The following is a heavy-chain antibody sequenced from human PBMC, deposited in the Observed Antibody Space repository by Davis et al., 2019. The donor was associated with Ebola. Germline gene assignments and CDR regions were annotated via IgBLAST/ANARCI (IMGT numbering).Heavy chain of an antibody. V-gene: IGHV4-59*12. Sequence: SETLSLTCTVSGGSISSYYWSWIRQPPGKGLEWIGYIYYSGSTNYNPSLKSRVTISVDTSKNQFSLKLSSVTAADTAVYYCARGMTTVTTDYYYYYGMDVWGQGTTVTVSS. CDR3: ARGMTTVTTDYYYYYGMDV. CDR2: IYYSGST. J-gene: IGHJ6*02. D-gene: IGHD4-17*01. CDR1: GGSISSYY.